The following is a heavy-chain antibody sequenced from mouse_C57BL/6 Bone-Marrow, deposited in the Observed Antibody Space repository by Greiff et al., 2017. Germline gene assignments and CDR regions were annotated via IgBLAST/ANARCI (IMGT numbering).Heavy chain of an antibody. CDR2: ISSGSSTI. CDR3: ARDGGYYNAIDY. CDR1: GFTFSDYG. V-gene: IGHV5-17*03. D-gene: IGHD2-2*01. Sequence: EVKVVESGGGLVKPGGSLKLSCAASGFTFSDYGMHWVRQAPEKGLEWVAYISSGSSTIYYAVTVKGRFTISRDNAKNTLFLQMSSLKSEDTATYYCARDGGYYNAIDYWGQGTSVTVSS. J-gene: IGHJ4*01.